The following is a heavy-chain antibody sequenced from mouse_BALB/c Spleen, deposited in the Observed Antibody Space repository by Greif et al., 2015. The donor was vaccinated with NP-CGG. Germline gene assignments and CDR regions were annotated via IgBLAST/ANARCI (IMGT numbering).Heavy chain of an antibody. V-gene: IGHV1-9*01. CDR2: ILPGSGST. D-gene: IGHD1-2*01. J-gene: IGHJ3*01. CDR3: ARNHYYGPWFAY. Sequence: VQLQQSGAELMKPGASVKISCKATGYTFSSYWIEWVKQRPGHGLEWIGEILPGSGSTNYNEKFKGKATFTADTSSNTAYMQLSSLTSEDSAVYYCARNHYYGPWFAYWGQGTLVTVSA. CDR1: GYTFSSYW.